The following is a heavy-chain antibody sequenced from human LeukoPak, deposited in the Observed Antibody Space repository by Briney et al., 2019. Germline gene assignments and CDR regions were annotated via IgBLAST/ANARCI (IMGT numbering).Heavy chain of an antibody. CDR1: GGSISSGGYY. V-gene: IGHV4-31*03. D-gene: IGHD1-1*01. J-gene: IGHJ4*02. Sequence: SETLSLTCTVSGGSISSGGYYWSWIRQHPGKGLEWIGYIYYSGSTYYNPSLKSRVTISVDKSKNQFSLKLSSVTAADTAVYYCAREGERASFDYWGQGTLVTVSS. CDR3: AREGERASFDY. CDR2: IYYSGST.